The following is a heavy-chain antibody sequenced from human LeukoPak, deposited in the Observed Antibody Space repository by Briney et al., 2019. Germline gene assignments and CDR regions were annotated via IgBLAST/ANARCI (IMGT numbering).Heavy chain of an antibody. CDR1: GFTFSSYW. J-gene: IGHJ4*02. V-gene: IGHV3-7*01. CDR2: IKQDGSEK. D-gene: IGHD6-19*01. Sequence: GESLKISCAASGFTFSSYWMSWVRQAPGKGLEWVANIKQDGSEKYYVDSVKGRFTISRDNAKNSLYLQMNSLRAEDTAVYYCASSYSSGWYYSYWGQGTLVTVSS. CDR3: ASSYSSGWYYSY.